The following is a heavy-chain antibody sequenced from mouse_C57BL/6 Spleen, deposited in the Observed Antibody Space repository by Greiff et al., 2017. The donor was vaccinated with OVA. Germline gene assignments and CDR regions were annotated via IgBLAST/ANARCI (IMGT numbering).Heavy chain of an antibody. J-gene: IGHJ3*01. CDR2: IYPGSGST. CDR1: GYTFTSYW. D-gene: IGHD1-1*01. V-gene: IGHV1-55*01. CDR3: ARSNLLLRQAWFAY. Sequence: QVQLQQPGAELVKPGASVKMSCKASGYTFTSYWITWVKQRPGQGLEWIGDIYPGSGSTNYNEKFKSKATLTVDTSSSTAYMQLSSLTSEDSAVDYGARSNLLLRQAWFAYWGQGTRVTVSA.